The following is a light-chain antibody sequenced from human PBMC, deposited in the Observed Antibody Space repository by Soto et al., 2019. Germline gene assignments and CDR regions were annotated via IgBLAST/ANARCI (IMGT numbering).Light chain of an antibody. CDR1: SSDVVGYNY. J-gene: IGLJ1*01. CDR2: DVS. Sequence: QSVLTQPASVSGSPGQSITISCTGTSSDVVGYNYVSWYQQHPGKAPKLMIYDVSNRPSGVSNRFSGSKSGNTASLTISGLQAEDEADYYCSSYTSSSTLDNVFGTGTKVTVL. V-gene: IGLV2-14*01. CDR3: SSYTSSSTLDNV.